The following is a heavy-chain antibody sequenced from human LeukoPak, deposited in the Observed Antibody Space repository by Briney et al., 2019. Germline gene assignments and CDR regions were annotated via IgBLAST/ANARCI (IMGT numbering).Heavy chain of an antibody. Sequence: SETLSLTCAVYGGSFSGYYWSGIRQPPGKGLEWIGEINHSGSTNYNPSLKSRVTISVDTSKNQFSLKLSSVTAADTAVYYCARGHTGGVPFDYWGQGTLVTVSS. CDR3: ARGHTGGVPFDY. J-gene: IGHJ4*02. V-gene: IGHV4-34*01. D-gene: IGHD2-8*02. CDR1: GGSFSGYY. CDR2: INHSGST.